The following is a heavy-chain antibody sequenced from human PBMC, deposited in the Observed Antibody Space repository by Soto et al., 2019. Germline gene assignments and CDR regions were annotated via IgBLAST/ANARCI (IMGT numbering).Heavy chain of an antibody. CDR2: IIPIFGTA. D-gene: IGHD3-22*01. J-gene: IGHJ6*02. Sequence: ASVKVSCKASGGTFSSYAISWVRQAPGQGLEWMGGIIPIFGTANYAQKFQGRVTITADESTSTAYMELSSLRSEDTAVYHCARGEVVVPIIYGMDVWGQGTTVTVSS. CDR3: ARGEVVVPIIYGMDV. CDR1: GGTFSSYA. V-gene: IGHV1-69*13.